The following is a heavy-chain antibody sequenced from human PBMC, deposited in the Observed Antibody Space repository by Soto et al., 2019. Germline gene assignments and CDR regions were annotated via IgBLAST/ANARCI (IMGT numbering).Heavy chain of an antibody. V-gene: IGHV1-18*01. CDR3: AREGLWFEEQHYYYGMDV. J-gene: IGHJ6*02. CDR2: ISAYNGNT. CDR1: GYTFTNFG. D-gene: IGHD3-10*01. Sequence: QVQLVQSGAEVKKPGASVKVSCKASGYTFTNFGISWVRQAPGQGLEWMGWISAYNGNTNYAQKLQGRVTMTTDTSTSTAYMELRSLRSDDTAVYYWAREGLWFEEQHYYYGMDVWGQGTTVTVSS.